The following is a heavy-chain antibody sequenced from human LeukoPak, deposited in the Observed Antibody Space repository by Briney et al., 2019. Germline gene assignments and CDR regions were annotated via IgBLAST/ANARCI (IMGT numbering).Heavy chain of an antibody. V-gene: IGHV4-34*01. CDR3: ARGSLYSSSWDYFDH. Sequence: SETLSLTCAVYGGSFSGYYWSWIRQPPGKGLEWIGEINHSGSTNYNPSLKSRVTISVDTSKNQFSLKLSSVTAADTAVYYCARGSLYSSSWDYFDHWGQGTLVTVSS. CDR1: GGSFSGYY. D-gene: IGHD6-13*01. J-gene: IGHJ4*02. CDR2: INHSGST.